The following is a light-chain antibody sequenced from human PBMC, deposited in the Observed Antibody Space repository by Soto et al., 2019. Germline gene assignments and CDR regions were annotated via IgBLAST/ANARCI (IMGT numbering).Light chain of an antibody. V-gene: IGKV3-20*01. CDR2: GAS. CDR3: QQYGSSPPIT. Sequence: EIVLTQSPGTLSLSLGERATLSCRASQSISNNYLAWYQQKPGQAPRLLIYGASSRAAGIPERFSGSGSGTDFTLTISRLEPEDFAVYYCQQYGSSPPITFGQGTPLEMK. CDR1: QSISNNY. J-gene: IGKJ5*01.